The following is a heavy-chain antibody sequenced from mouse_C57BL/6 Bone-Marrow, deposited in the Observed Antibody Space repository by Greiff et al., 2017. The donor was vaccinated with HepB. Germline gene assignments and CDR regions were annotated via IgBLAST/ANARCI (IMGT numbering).Heavy chain of an antibody. J-gene: IGHJ3*01. CDR1: GYTFTSYW. CDR2: IYPGNSDT. D-gene: IGHD1-1*01. V-gene: IGHV1-5*01. CDR3: TRRDGSSSWFAY. Sequence: VQLQQSGTVLARPGASVKMSCKTSGYTFTSYWMHWVKQRPGQGLEWIGAIYPGNSDTSYNQKFKGKAKLTAVTSASSAYMELSSLTNEDSAVYYCTRRDGSSSWFAYWGQGTLVTVSA.